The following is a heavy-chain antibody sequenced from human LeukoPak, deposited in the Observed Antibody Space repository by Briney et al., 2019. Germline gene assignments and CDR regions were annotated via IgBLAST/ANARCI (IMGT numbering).Heavy chain of an antibody. D-gene: IGHD3-22*01. Sequence: GGSLRLSCAASEFSVGSNYMTWVRQAPGKGLEWVSLIYSGGSTYYADSVKGRFTISRDNSKNTLYLQMNSLRAEDTAIYYCARDRFDDSSGYYYHYYYYMDVWGKGTTVTVSS. J-gene: IGHJ6*03. V-gene: IGHV3-66*01. CDR1: EFSVGSNY. CDR2: IYSGGST. CDR3: ARDRFDDSSGYYYHYYYYMDV.